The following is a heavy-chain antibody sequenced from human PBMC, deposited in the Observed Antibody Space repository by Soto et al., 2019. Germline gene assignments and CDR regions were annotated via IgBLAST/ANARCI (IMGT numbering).Heavy chain of an antibody. Sequence: QVQLVESGGGVVQPARALRLSCAASGFTFSSYGMHWVRQAPGKGLEWVAVIWYDGSNKCYADSVKGRFTISRDNSKDTLYLQMKSLSAEDTAVYYGARDGEDIVLMVYQKTGAFDIWGQGTMVTVSS. V-gene: IGHV3-33*01. CDR3: ARDGEDIVLMVYQKTGAFDI. CDR1: GFTFSSYG. D-gene: IGHD2-8*01. CDR2: IWYDGSNK. J-gene: IGHJ3*02.